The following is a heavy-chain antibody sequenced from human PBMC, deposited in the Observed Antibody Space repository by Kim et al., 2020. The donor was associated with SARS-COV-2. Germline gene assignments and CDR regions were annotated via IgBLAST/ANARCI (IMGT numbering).Heavy chain of an antibody. CDR3: ARDPMITFGGVIVMSRFLQGMDV. D-gene: IGHD3-16*02. CDR1: GFTFSSYA. J-gene: IGHJ6*02. Sequence: GGSLRLSCAASGFTFSSYAMHWVRQAPGKGLEWVAVISYDGSNKYYADSVKGRFTISRDNSKNTLYLQMNSLRAEDTAVYYCARDPMITFGGVIVMSRFLQGMDVWGQGTTVTVSS. V-gene: IGHV3-30-3*01. CDR2: ISYDGSNK.